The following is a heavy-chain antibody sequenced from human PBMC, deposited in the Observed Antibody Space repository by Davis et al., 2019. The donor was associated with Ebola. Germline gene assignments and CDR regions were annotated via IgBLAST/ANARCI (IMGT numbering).Heavy chain of an antibody. Sequence: GGSLRLSCASSGFTFSSSCLHWVSQVPGKGLEWVAVISYVVSNKYYADYVKGRFTISRDNSDNTVDLQLNSLRAEDTAMYYCARDRRGTYYFDFWGQGSLVIVSS. CDR2: ISYVVSNK. CDR3: ARDRRGTYYFDF. CDR1: GFTFSSSC. J-gene: IGHJ4*02. V-gene: IGHV3-30*03. D-gene: IGHD1-26*01.